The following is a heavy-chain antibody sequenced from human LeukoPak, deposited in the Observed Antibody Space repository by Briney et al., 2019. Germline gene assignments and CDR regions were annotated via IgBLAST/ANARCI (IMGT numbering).Heavy chain of an antibody. CDR1: GGSISTYY. CDR2: IYNIGRT. Sequence: PSETLSLTCTVSGGSISTYYWNWIQQPPGKGLEWIGYIYNIGRTNYNPSLRSRVTISLDMSKNQFSLKLTSVTAADTAVYYCATSDTVSTYNWFDPWGQGTLVTVS. V-gene: IGHV4-59*08. J-gene: IGHJ5*02. D-gene: IGHD5/OR15-5a*01. CDR3: ATSDTVSTYNWFDP.